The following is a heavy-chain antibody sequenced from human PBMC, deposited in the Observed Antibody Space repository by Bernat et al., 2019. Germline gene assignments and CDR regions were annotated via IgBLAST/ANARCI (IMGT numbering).Heavy chain of an antibody. CDR1: GYTFTNYY. V-gene: IGHV1-46*01. CDR2: INPSGGST. J-gene: IGHJ6*03. CDR3: ARDDHYYDSRSSWTYSYYYMDV. Sequence: QVQLVQSGAEVKKPGASVKVSCKASGYTFTNYYMHWVRQAPGQGLEWMGIINPSGGSTNYAQKFQGRVTMTRDTSTSTVYMELSSLRSEDTVMYFCARDDHYYDSRSSWTYSYYYMDVWGKGTTVTVSS. D-gene: IGHD3-10*01.